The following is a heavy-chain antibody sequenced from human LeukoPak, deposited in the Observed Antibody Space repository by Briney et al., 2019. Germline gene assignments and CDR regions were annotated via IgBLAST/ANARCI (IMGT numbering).Heavy chain of an antibody. CDR3: ARDSFITGTTLYYHYYGMDV. V-gene: IGHV1-69*13. D-gene: IGHD1-20*01. CDR2: IIPIFGTA. CDR1: GGTFSSYA. J-gene: IGHJ6*02. Sequence: ASVKVSCKASGGTFSSYAISWVRQAPGQGLEWMGGIIPIFGTANYAQKFQGRVTITADESTSTAYMELSSLRSEDTAVYYCARDSFITGTTLYYHYYGMDVWGQGTTVTVSS.